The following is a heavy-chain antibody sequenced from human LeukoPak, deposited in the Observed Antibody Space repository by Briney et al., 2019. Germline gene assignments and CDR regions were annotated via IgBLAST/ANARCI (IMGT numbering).Heavy chain of an antibody. V-gene: IGHV3-7*02. Sequence: GGSLRLSCAASGFKFSTSWMSWVRQGPGKGPEWVANIKGDGSEKYYVDSVRGRFTISRDNAKNSLFLQMTSLRAEDTAVYYCARYVDTAMVRGNFDYWGQGTLVTVSS. CDR1: GFKFSTSW. D-gene: IGHD5-18*01. CDR3: ARYVDTAMVRGNFDY. J-gene: IGHJ4*02. CDR2: IKGDGSEK.